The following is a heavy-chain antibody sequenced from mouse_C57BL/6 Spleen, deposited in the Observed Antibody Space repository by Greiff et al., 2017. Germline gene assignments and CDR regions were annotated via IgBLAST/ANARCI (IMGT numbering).Heavy chain of an antibody. V-gene: IGHV1-61*01. J-gene: IGHJ2*01. CDR1: GYTFTSYW. CDR2: IYPSDSET. D-gene: IGHD1-1*01. CDR3: ARDYGSSERDY. Sequence: QVQLQQPGAELVRPGSSVKLSCKASGYTFTSYWMDWVKQRPGQGLEWIGNIYPSDSETHYNQKFKDKATLTVDKSSSTAYMQLSSLTSEDSAVYYCARDYGSSERDYWGQGTTLTVSS.